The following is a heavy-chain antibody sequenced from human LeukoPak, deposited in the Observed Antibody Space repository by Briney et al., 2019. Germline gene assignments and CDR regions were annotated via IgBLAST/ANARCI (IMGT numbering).Heavy chain of an antibody. V-gene: IGHV4-59*01. CDR3: ARLVWWPAAMDAWYFDL. D-gene: IGHD2-2*01. Sequence: SETLSLTCTVSGGSISSYYWSWIRQPPGKGLEWIGYIYYSGSTNYNPSLKSRVTISVDTSKNQFSLKLSSVTAADTAVYYCARLVWWPAAMDAWYFDLWGRGTLVTVSS. CDR1: GGSISSYY. J-gene: IGHJ2*01. CDR2: IYYSGST.